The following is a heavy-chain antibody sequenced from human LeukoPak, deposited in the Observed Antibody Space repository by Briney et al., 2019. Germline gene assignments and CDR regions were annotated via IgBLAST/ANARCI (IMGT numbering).Heavy chain of an antibody. CDR1: GFTFSSYA. CDR2: ISYDGSNK. V-gene: IGHV3-30-3*01. J-gene: IGHJ5*02. D-gene: IGHD2-15*01. Sequence: PGRSLRLSCAASGFTFSSYAMHWVRQAPGKGLEWVAVISYDGSNKYYADSVKGRFTISRDNSKNTLYLQMNSLRAEDTAVYYCARDMGSPWGQGTLVTVSS. CDR3: ARDMGSP.